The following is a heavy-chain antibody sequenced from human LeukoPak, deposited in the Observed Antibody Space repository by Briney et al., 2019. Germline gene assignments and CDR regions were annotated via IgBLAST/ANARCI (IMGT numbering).Heavy chain of an antibody. V-gene: IGHV4-34*01. Sequence: SETLSLTCAVYGGSFSGYYWSWIRQPPGKGLEWIGEINHSGSTNYNPSLKSRVTISVDTSKNQFSLKLSSVTAADTAVYYCAGQKGAYYYDSSGPLWGQGTLVTVSS. CDR3: AGQKGAYYYDSSGPL. D-gene: IGHD3-22*01. CDR1: GGSFSGYY. J-gene: IGHJ4*02. CDR2: INHSGST.